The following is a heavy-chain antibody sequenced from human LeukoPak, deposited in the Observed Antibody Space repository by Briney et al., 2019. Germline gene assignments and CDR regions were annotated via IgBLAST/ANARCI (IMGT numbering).Heavy chain of an antibody. V-gene: IGHV3-30*02. CDR1: GFTFSSYG. CDR2: IRYDGSNK. J-gene: IGHJ6*03. Sequence: GGSLRLSCAASGFTFSSYGMHWVRQAPGKGLEWVAFIRYDGSNKYYADSVKGRFTISRDNSKNTLYLQMNSLRADDTAVYYCARLPRKDYSNIYYYYYYMDVWGKGTTVTVSS. CDR3: ARLPRKDYSNIYYYYYYMDV. D-gene: IGHD4-11*01.